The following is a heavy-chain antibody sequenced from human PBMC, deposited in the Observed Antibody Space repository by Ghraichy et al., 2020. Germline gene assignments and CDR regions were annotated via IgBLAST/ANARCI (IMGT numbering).Heavy chain of an antibody. CDR1: GGSISSYY. Sequence: GSLRLSCTVSGGSISSYYWSWIRQPPGKGLEWIGYIYYSGSTNYNPSLESRVTISVDTSKNQFSLKLSSVTAADTAVYYCARGEDGDYSDYWGQGTLVTVSS. CDR2: IYYSGST. V-gene: IGHV4-59*01. J-gene: IGHJ4*02. CDR3: ARGEDGDYSDY. D-gene: IGHD4-17*01.